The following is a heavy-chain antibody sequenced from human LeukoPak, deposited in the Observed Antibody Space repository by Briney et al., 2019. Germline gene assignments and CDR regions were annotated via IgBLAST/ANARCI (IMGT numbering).Heavy chain of an antibody. CDR3: ATTSEANMVPDAFDI. V-gene: IGHV1-24*01. CDR2: FDPEDGET. J-gene: IGHJ3*02. D-gene: IGHD3-10*01. CDR1: GYTFTSYG. Sequence: ASVKVSCKASGYTFTSYGISWVRQAPGKGLEWMGGFDPEDGETIYAQKFQGRVTMTEDTSTDTAYMELSSLRSEDTAVYYCATTSEANMVPDAFDIWGQGTMVTVSS.